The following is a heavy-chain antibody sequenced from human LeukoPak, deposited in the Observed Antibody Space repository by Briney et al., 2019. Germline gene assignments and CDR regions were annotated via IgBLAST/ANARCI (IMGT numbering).Heavy chain of an antibody. CDR2: IFYTGST. D-gene: IGHD6-6*01. CDR3: TRTYSSSSIEY. CDR1: GGSISSYY. J-gene: IGHJ4*02. V-gene: IGHV4-59*01. Sequence: SETLSLTCTVSGGSISSYYWSWIRQPPGKGLEWLGYIFYTGSTNYNPSLKSRVTMSIDTSKNQFSLQLSSVTTADTAVYYCTRTYSSSSIEYWGQGALVTVSS.